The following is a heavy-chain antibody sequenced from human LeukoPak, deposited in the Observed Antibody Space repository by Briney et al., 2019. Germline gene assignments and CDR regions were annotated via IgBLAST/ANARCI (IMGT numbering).Heavy chain of an antibody. Sequence: TSETLSLTCAVYGGSFSGYYWNWIRQPPGKGLEWIACISYSGSTKYNPSLKSRVTISVDTSKNQLSLKLSSVTAADTAVYYCAREPGFDSSGYLNWFDPWGQGTLVTVSS. D-gene: IGHD3-22*01. CDR2: ISYSGST. V-gene: IGHV4-59*01. CDR3: AREPGFDSSGYLNWFDP. J-gene: IGHJ5*02. CDR1: GGSFSGYY.